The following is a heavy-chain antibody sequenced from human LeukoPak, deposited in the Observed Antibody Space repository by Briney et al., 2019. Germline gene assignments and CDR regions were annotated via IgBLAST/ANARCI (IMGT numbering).Heavy chain of an antibody. Sequence: SETLSLTCTVSGGSISSYYWGWIRQPPGKGLEWIGSIYHSGSTYYNPSLKSRVTISVDTSKNQFSLKLSSVTAADTAVYYCARGRNYYYYYMDVWGKGTTVTISS. CDR3: ARGRNYYYYYMDV. CDR2: IYHSGST. V-gene: IGHV4-39*07. J-gene: IGHJ6*03. CDR1: GGSISSYY.